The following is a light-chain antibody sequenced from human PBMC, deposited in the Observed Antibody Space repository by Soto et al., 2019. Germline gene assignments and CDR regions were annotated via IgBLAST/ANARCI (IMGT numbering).Light chain of an antibody. CDR3: QQSYRTPPYT. CDR2: ATS. Sequence: DIQMTQSPSTLSGSVGDRVTITCRASQSISSYLNWYQQKPGKAPKLLIYATSSLQSGVPSRFSGSGSGTDFTLTISSLQPEDFAIYYCQQSYRTPPYTFGQGTKLEIK. CDR1: QSISSY. V-gene: IGKV1-39*01. J-gene: IGKJ2*01.